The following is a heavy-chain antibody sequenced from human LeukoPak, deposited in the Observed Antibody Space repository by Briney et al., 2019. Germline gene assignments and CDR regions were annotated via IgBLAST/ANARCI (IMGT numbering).Heavy chain of an antibody. CDR3: ARGHYTNYY. V-gene: IGHV3-48*03. D-gene: IGHD4-11*01. CDR1: GFTFSNYE. J-gene: IGHJ4*02. CDR2: ISSSGTTI. Sequence: PGGSLRLSCAASGFTFSNYEMNWVRQAPGKGLEWVSYISSSGTTIYYADSVKGRFTISRDNAQNSLSLQMNSLRAEDTAVYYCARGHYTNYYWGQGTLVTVSS.